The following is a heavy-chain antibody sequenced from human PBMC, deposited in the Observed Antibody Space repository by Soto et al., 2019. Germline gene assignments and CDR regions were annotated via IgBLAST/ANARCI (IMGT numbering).Heavy chain of an antibody. CDR3: AKGLVGYVFGVQDYHYGMDV. D-gene: IGHD2-8*02. CDR1: RFTFSSYG. J-gene: IGHJ6*02. Sequence: QVQLVESGGGVVQPGRSLRLSCAASRFTFSSYGMHWVRQAPGKGLEWVAAISYDGSNKNYADSVKGRFTISRDNSKNTLYRQMNGLRGEDPAVYHCAKGLVGYVFGVQDYHYGMDVWGQGTTVTVSS. V-gene: IGHV3-30*18. CDR2: ISYDGSNK.